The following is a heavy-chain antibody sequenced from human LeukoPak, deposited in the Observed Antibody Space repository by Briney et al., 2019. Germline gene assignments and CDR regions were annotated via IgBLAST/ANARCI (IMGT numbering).Heavy chain of an antibody. CDR1: GGSFSGYY. V-gene: IGHV4-34*01. J-gene: IGHJ6*02. D-gene: IGHD3-3*01. Sequence: TSETLSLTCAVYGGSFSGYYWSWIRQPPGKGLEWLGEINHSGSTNYNPSLKSRVTISVDTSKNQFSLKLSSVTAADTAVYYCARDVDYDFWSGPLDYYYYGMDVWGQGTTVTVSS. CDR3: ARDVDYDFWSGPLDYYYYGMDV. CDR2: INHSGST.